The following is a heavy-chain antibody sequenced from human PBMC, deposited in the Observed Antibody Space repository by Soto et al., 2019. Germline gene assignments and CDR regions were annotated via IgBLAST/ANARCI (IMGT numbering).Heavy chain of an antibody. J-gene: IGHJ4*02. Sequence: NPSETLSLTCTVSGGSISSSSYYWGWIRQPPGKGLEWIGSIYYSGSTYYNPSLKSRVTISVDTSKNQFSLKLSSVTAADTAVYYCARNVDSGYFDYWGQGTLVTVSS. D-gene: IGHD6-19*01. V-gene: IGHV4-39*01. CDR2: IYYSGST. CDR3: ARNVDSGYFDY. CDR1: GGSISSSSYY.